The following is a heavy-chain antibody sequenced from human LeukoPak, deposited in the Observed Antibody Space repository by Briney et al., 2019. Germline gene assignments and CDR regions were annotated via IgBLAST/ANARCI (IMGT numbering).Heavy chain of an antibody. J-gene: IGHJ3*02. Sequence: GESLKISCKGSGYSFTSYWIGWVRQVPGKGLEWMGIIYPGDSDTRYSPSFQGQVTISADKSISTAYLQWSSLKASDTAMYYCASFVAAAGTPTTAFDIWGQGTMVTVSS. V-gene: IGHV5-51*01. CDR3: ASFVAAAGTPTTAFDI. CDR2: IYPGDSDT. D-gene: IGHD6-13*01. CDR1: GYSFTSYW.